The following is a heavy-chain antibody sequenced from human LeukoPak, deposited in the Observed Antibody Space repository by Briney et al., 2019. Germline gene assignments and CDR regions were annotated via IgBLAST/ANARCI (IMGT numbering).Heavy chain of an antibody. D-gene: IGHD6-19*01. J-gene: IGHJ3*02. CDR1: GYTFTTYY. CDR2: INTNTGNP. V-gene: IGHV7-4-1*02. CDR3: ASKQWLDAFDI. Sequence: ASVKVSCKASGYTFTTYYMHWVRQAPGQGLEWMGWINTNTGNPTYAQGFTGRFVFSLDTSVSTAYLQISSLKAEDTAVYYCASKQWLDAFDIWGQGTMVTVSS.